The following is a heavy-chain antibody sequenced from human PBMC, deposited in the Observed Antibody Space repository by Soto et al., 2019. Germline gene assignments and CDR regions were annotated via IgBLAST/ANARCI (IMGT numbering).Heavy chain of an antibody. V-gene: IGHV1-69*06. D-gene: IGHD1-26*01. CDR2: IIPIFGTA. J-gene: IGHJ4*02. CDR1: GGTFSSYA. Sequence: PRPQVKVSCKASGGTFSSYAISWVRQAPGQGLERMGGIIPIFGTANYAQKFQGRVTITADKSTSTAYMELSSLRSEDTAVYYCARTRSELPEYYFDYWGQGTLVTVSS. CDR3: ARTRSELPEYYFDY.